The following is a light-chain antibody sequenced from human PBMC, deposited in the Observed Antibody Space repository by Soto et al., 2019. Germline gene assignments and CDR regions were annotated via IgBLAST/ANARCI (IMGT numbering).Light chain of an antibody. Sequence: QSALTQPPSASGSPGQSVTISCTGTSSDVGGYDYVSWYQQHPGKAPKLMIYEVSKLPSGVPDRFSGSKSGNTASLTVSGLQAEYEADYSCSSYAGSNNYVLFGGGPKLTVL. CDR2: EVS. V-gene: IGLV2-8*01. J-gene: IGLJ2*01. CDR1: SSDVGGYDY. CDR3: SSYAGSNNYVL.